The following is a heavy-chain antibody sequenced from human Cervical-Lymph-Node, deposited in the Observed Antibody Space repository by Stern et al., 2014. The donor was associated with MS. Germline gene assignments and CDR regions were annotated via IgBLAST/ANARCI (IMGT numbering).Heavy chain of an antibody. CDR2: VIPVVGTS. V-gene: IGHV1-69*06. Sequence: QVQLVQSGAEVKKPGSSVKVSCKSSGGISWVREAPGQGLEWMRGVIPVVGTSYYAREFQGGVTSTADTSTNTNYSHLTLLTSAYTAVYYCARGTGENWFGPWGQGTLVTVSS. J-gene: IGHJ5*02. D-gene: IGHD7-27*01. CDR3: ARGTGENWFGP. CDR1: GG.